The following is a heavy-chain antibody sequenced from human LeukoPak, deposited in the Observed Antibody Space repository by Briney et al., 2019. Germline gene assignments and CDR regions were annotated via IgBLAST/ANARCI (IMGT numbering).Heavy chain of an antibody. Sequence: ASVKVSCKASGYTFTDYYMHWVRQAPGQGLEWMGWIKPNSGGTNYAQKFQGRVTMNRDTSVSTVYMELSGLRSDDTAVYYCARDYGGNSFDSWGRGTLVTVSS. CDR2: IKPNSGGT. D-gene: IGHD4-23*01. CDR1: GYTFTDYY. J-gene: IGHJ4*02. CDR3: ARDYGGNSFDS. V-gene: IGHV1-2*02.